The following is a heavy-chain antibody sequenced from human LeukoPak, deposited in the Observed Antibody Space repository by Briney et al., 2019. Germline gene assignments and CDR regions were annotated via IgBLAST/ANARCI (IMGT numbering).Heavy chain of an antibody. CDR3: AREGTTDDAFDI. J-gene: IGHJ3*02. CDR1: GGSISSGDYY. V-gene: IGHV4-30-4*08. CDR2: IYYSGST. D-gene: IGHD2/OR15-2a*01. Sequence: PSQTLSLTCTVSGGSISSGDYYWSWIRQRPGKGLEWIGYIYYSGSTYYNPSLKSRVTISVDTSKNQFSLKLSSVTAADTAVYYCAREGTTDDAFDIWGQGTMVTVSS.